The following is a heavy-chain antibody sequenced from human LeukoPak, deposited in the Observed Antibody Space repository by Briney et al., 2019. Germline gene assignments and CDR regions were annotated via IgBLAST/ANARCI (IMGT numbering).Heavy chain of an antibody. CDR1: GFTFSNYD. Sequence: GGSLRLSCAVSGFTFSNYDMHWVRQAPGKGLEWVAVIWYDGSNKYYADSVKGRFTISRDNSKNTLYLQMNSLRAEDTAIYYCAKDVGTTILDYWGQGTLVTVSS. CDR3: AKDVGTTILDY. J-gene: IGHJ4*02. CDR2: IWYDGSNK. D-gene: IGHD1-26*01. V-gene: IGHV3-33*06.